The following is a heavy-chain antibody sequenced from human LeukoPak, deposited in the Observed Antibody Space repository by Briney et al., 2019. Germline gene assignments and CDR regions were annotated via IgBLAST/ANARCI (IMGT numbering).Heavy chain of an antibody. J-gene: IGHJ4*02. Sequence: PGGSLRLSCAASGFTFSSYSMNWVRQAPGKGLEWVSSISSSSSYIYYADSVKGRFTISRDNAKNSLFLQMNSLRAKDTAVYYCARAGRRQKDDPGDYWGQGTLVTVSS. D-gene: IGHD3-16*01. CDR3: ARAGRRQKDDPGDY. CDR1: GFTFSSYS. CDR2: ISSSSSYI. V-gene: IGHV3-21*01.